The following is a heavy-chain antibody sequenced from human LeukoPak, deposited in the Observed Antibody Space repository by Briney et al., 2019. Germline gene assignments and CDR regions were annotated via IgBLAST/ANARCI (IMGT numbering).Heavy chain of an antibody. CDR1: GFTFANYN. CDR2: ISYDGSNK. D-gene: IGHD6-19*01. J-gene: IGHJ6*02. Sequence: GESLRLSCAASGFTFANYNFNWVRQAPGKGLEWVAVISYDGSNKYYADSVKGRFTISGDNSKNTLYLQMNSLRAEDTAVYYCARASIAVAGYGMDVWGQGTTVTVSS. V-gene: IGHV3-30-3*01. CDR3: ARASIAVAGYGMDV.